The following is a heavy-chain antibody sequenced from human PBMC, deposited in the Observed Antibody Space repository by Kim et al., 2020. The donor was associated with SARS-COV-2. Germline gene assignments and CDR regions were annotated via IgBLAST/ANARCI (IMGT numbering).Heavy chain of an antibody. V-gene: IGHV3-30*04. J-gene: IGHJ4*02. D-gene: IGHD1-26*01. CDR2: ISYDGSNK. CDR1: GFTFSSYA. Sequence: GGSLRLSCAASGFTFSSYAMHWVRQAPGKGLEWVAVISYDGSNKYYVDSVKGRFTISRDNSKNTLYLQMNSLRAEDTAVYYCARDRSFIVGATTRGVSPGGFDYWGQGTLVTVSS. CDR3: ARDRSFIVGATTRGVSPGGFDY.